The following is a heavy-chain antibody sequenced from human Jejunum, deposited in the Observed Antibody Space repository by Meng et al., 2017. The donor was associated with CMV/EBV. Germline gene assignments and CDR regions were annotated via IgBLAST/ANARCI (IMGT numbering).Heavy chain of an antibody. CDR3: AKHQDGSGSYYNY. Sequence: ASGFPFSTNALSWVRQAPGKGLEWVSAISGSGGSTYYADSVKGRFTISRDDSKNTLYLQMNSLRAEDTAIYYCAKHQDGSGSYYNYWGQGMMVAVSS. V-gene: IGHV3-23*01. CDR2: ISGSGGST. D-gene: IGHD3-10*01. J-gene: IGHJ4*02. CDR1: GFPFSTNA.